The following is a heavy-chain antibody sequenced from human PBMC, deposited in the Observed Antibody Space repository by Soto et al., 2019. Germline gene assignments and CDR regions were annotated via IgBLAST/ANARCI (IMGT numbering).Heavy chain of an antibody. J-gene: IGHJ3*02. Sequence: GGSLRLSCAASGFTFSSYGMHWVRQAPGKGLEWVAVIWYDGSNKYYADSVKGRFTISRDNSKNTLYLQMNSLRAEDTAVYYCARFYCSGWCGGGAFDIWGQGTMVTVSS. CDR2: IWYDGSNK. V-gene: IGHV3-33*01. CDR1: GFTFSSYG. CDR3: ARFYCSGWCGGGAFDI. D-gene: IGHD6-19*01.